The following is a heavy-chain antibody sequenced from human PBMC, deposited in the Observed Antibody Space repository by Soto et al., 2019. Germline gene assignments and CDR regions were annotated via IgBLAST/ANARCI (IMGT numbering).Heavy chain of an antibody. CDR2: IIPIFGTA. J-gene: IGHJ6*02. V-gene: IGHV1-69*01. CDR1: GGTFSSYA. Sequence: QVQLVQSGAEVKKPGSSVKVSCKASGGTFSSYAISWVRQAPGQGLEWMGGIIPIFGTANYAQKFQGRVTITADESTSTAYMELSSLRSEDTAVYYCARVYDFWSGYPGRYYYYYGMDVWGQGTTVTVSS. D-gene: IGHD3-3*01. CDR3: ARVYDFWSGYPGRYYYYYGMDV.